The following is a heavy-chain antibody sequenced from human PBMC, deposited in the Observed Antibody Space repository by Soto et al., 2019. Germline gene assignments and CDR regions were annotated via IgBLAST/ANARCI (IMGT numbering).Heavy chain of an antibody. CDR3: AGDDAADPYSWLDP. V-gene: IGHV4-59*03. J-gene: IGHJ5*02. D-gene: IGHD1-1*01. CDR2: FFNSDNV. CDR1: GGYIGSYY. Sequence: SETLSLTCTVSGGYIGSYYWNWIRQPPGKGLEWIGHFFNSDNVNYNSSLKSRVTISVDTSKNQVSLRLSSVTAADTAVYYCAGDDAADPYSWLDPWGQGKLVTVSS.